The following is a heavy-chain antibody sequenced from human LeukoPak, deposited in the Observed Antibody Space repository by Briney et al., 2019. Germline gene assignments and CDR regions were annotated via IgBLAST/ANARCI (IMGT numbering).Heavy chain of an antibody. D-gene: IGHD3-22*01. Sequence: SETLSLTCTVSGGSISSGGYYWSWIRQHPGKGLEWIGYIYYSGSTYYNPSLKSRVTISVDTSNNQFSLKLNSVTAADTAVYYCARETYYDSSGHVFDYWGQGTLVTVSS. CDR1: GGSISSGGYY. V-gene: IGHV4-31*03. CDR2: IYYSGST. CDR3: ARETYYDSSGHVFDY. J-gene: IGHJ4*02.